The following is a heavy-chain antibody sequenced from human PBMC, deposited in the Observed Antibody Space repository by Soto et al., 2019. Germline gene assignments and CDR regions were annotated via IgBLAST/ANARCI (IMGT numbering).Heavy chain of an antibody. CDR2: IYSGGST. Sequence: GGSLRLSCAASGFTVSGNYMSWVRQAPGKGLEWVSVIYSGGSTYYADSVKGRFTISRHNSKNTLYLQMNSLRAEDTAVYYCARDRRDGYNYYYYGMDVWGQGTTVTVSS. CDR3: ARDRRDGYNYYYYGMDV. V-gene: IGHV3-53*04. J-gene: IGHJ6*02. CDR1: GFTVSGNY. D-gene: IGHD5-12*01.